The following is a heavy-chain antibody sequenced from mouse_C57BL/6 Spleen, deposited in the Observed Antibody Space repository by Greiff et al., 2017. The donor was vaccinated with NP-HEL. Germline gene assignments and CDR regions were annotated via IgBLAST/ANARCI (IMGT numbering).Heavy chain of an antibody. Sequence: QVQLKQPGAELVKPGASVKMSCKASGYTFTSYWVTWVKQRPGQGLEWIGDIYPGSGSTNYNEKLKSKATLTVDTSSSTAYMQLSSLTSEDSAVYYCARGTGTWGFAYWGQGTLVTVSA. J-gene: IGHJ3*01. CDR3: ARGTGTWGFAY. CDR2: IYPGSGST. V-gene: IGHV1-55*01. D-gene: IGHD4-1*01. CDR1: GYTFTSYW.